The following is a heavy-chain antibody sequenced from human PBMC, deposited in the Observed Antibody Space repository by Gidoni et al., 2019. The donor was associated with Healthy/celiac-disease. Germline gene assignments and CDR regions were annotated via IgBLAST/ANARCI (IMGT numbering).Heavy chain of an antibody. CDR2: IGTACDT. CDR1: GFTFSSYD. Sequence: EVQLVESGGGLVQPGGSLRLSCAASGFTFSSYDMPWVRQATGKGLEWVSAIGTACDTYDPGSVKGRFTISRENAKNSLYLQMNSLRAGDTAVYYCARASLYGAFDIWGQGTMVTVSS. D-gene: IGHD4-17*01. J-gene: IGHJ3*02. CDR3: ARASLYGAFDI. V-gene: IGHV3-13*04.